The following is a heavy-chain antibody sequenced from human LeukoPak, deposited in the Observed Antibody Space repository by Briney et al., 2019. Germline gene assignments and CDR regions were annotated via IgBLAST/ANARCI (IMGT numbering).Heavy chain of an antibody. CDR1: GFTFSSYS. J-gene: IGHJ4*02. Sequence: GGSLRLSCAASGFTFSSYSMHWVRQAPGKGLEWVVVISSDEDKKYYADSVKGRFAISRDNSKNTLFLQMNSLATDDTALYYCARDWVYSTGTYFCDWGQGTLVAVSS. V-gene: IGHV3-30*09. CDR2: ISSDEDKK. D-gene: IGHD3-10*01. CDR3: ARDWVYSTGTYFCD.